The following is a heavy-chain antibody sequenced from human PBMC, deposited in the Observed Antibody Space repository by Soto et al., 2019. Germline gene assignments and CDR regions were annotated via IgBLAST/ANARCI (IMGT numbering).Heavy chain of an antibody. V-gene: IGHV1-69*01. CDR3: ARRYCSGGSCYSSGDAFDI. Sequence: QVQLVQSGAEVKKPGSSVKVSCKASGGTFSSYAISWVRQAPGQGLEWMGGIIPIFGTANYAQKFQGRVTITADESTSTAYMELGSLRSEDTAVYYCARRYCSGGSCYSSGDAFDIWGQGTMVTVSS. D-gene: IGHD2-15*01. CDR1: GGTFSSYA. J-gene: IGHJ3*02. CDR2: IIPIFGTA.